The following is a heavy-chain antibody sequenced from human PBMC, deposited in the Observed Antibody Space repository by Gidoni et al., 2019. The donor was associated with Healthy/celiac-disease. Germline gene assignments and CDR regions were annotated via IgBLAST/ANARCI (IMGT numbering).Heavy chain of an antibody. Sequence: QVQLVQSGAEVKKPGSSVKVYCKASGGTFSSYAIGWVRQAHGQVLEWMGRIIPIFGTANYAQKCQGRVTITADESTSTAYRELSSLRSEDTAVYYCARVSVVTATFDYWCQGTLVTFSS. V-gene: IGHV1-69*18. CDR3: ARVSVVTATFDY. J-gene: IGHJ4*02. CDR2: IIPIFGTA. D-gene: IGHD2-21*02. CDR1: GGTFSSYA.